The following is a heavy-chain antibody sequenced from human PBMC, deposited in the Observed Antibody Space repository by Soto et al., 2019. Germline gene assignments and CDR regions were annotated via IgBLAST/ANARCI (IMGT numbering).Heavy chain of an antibody. D-gene: IGHD3-22*01. CDR2: ISAYNGNT. V-gene: IGHV1-18*01. CDR3: ASPYYDSSSDAFDI. CDR1: GYTFTSYG. Sequence: ASVKVSCKASGYTFTSYGISWLRQAPGQGLEWMGWISAYNGNTNYAQKLQGRVTMTTDTSTSTAYMELRSLRSDDTAVYYCASPYYDSSSDAFDIWGQGTMVTVSS. J-gene: IGHJ3*02.